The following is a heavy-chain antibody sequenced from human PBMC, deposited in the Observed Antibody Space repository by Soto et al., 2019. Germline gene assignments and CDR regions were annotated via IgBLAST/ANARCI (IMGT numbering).Heavy chain of an antibody. Sequence: GGSLRLSCAASGFTFSSYAMHWVRQAPGKGLEWVAVISYDGSNKYYADSVKGRFTISRDNSKNTLYLQMNSLRAEDTAAYYCARDREYSYGYDYFDYWGQGTLVPVSS. D-gene: IGHD5-18*01. CDR2: ISYDGSNK. CDR1: GFTFSSYA. V-gene: IGHV3-30-3*01. CDR3: ARDREYSYGYDYFDY. J-gene: IGHJ4*02.